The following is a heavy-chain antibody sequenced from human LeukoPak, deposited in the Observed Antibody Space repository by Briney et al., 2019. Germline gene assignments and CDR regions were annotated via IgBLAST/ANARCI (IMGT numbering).Heavy chain of an antibody. D-gene: IGHD3-22*01. CDR2: ISADNVKT. J-gene: IGHJ4*02. Sequence: ASVKVSCKASGYTFTNYRISWVRQAPGRGLEWMGWISADNVKTNYAQRLQGRVTMTTDTSTSTAYMELRSLRSDDTAVYYCARYDYYDRSGYYDYWGQGTLVTVSS. CDR1: GYTFTNYR. V-gene: IGHV1-18*01. CDR3: ARYDYYDRSGYYDY.